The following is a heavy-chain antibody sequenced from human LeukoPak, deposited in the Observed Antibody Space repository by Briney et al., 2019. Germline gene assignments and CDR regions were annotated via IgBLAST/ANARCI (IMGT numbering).Heavy chain of an antibody. CDR2: IKQDGSTK. D-gene: IGHD1-26*01. J-gene: IGHJ4*02. CDR1: GFSFSNTW. Sequence: AGGSLRLSCAASGFSFSNTWMAWVRQAPGKGLEWVANIKQDGSTKQYVDSVKGRFTISRDNAKNSLHLQMNSLRAEDTALYYCARDQTGSLDYWGQGTLVTVSS. V-gene: IGHV3-7*01. CDR3: ARDQTGSLDY.